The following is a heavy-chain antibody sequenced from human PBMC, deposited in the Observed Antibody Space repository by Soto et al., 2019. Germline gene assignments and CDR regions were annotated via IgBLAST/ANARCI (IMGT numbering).Heavy chain of an antibody. V-gene: IGHV3-23*01. J-gene: IGHJ4*02. CDR3: AKSTAQYYDISAYDY. Sequence: GGSLRLSCAASGFTFSSYAMSWVRQAPGKGLEWVSGISGSGAGTQYADSVKGRFTISRDNSKNTLFLQMNSLRAEDSAVFHCAKSTAQYYDISAYDYWGQGTLVTVSS. CDR1: GFTFSSYA. D-gene: IGHD3-22*01. CDR2: ISGSGAGT.